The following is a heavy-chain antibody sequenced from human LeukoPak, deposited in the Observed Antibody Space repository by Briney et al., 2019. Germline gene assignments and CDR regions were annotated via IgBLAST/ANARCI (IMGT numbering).Heavy chain of an antibody. CDR3: ARDGCGDTCYPGGY. J-gene: IGHJ4*02. CDR2: INAGNGDT. D-gene: IGHD2-21*01. Sequence: ASVKVSCKASGYTFTKYVVHWVRQAPGQRPEWMGWINAGNGDTKYSQNFQARVTITRDTSANTAYMELSSLTSEDTALYYCARDGCGDTCYPGGYWGQGTLVTVSS. V-gene: IGHV1-3*01. CDR1: GYTFTKYV.